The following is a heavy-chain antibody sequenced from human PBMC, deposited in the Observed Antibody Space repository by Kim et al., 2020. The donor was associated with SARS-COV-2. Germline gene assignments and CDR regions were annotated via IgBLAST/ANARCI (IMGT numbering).Heavy chain of an antibody. D-gene: IGHD3-22*01. J-gene: IGHJ4*02. V-gene: IGHV4-59*01. CDR1: GASISNYY. CDR3: AGRRGYESSSSYFRYFDY. Sequence: SETLSLTCTVSGASISNYYWSWIRQPPGKGLEWIGYIYDSGNAKYNPSLKSRVTISVDTSKNQFSLRLSSVTASDTAVYFCAGRRGYESSSSYFRYFDYWGQGTRVTVSS. CDR2: IYDSGNA.